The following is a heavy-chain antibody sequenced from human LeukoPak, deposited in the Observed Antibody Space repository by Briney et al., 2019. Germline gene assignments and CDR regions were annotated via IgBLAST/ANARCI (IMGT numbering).Heavy chain of an antibody. D-gene: IGHD6-19*01. J-gene: IGHJ4*02. Sequence: GGSLRLSCAASGFTFSSYGTHWVRQAPGKGLEWVAVIWYDGSNTYYADSVKGRFTISRDNSKNTLYLQMNSLRAEDTAVYYCASTSGWYEPIDYWGQGTLVTVSS. CDR1: GFTFSSYG. V-gene: IGHV3-33*01. CDR2: IWYDGSNT. CDR3: ASTSGWYEPIDY.